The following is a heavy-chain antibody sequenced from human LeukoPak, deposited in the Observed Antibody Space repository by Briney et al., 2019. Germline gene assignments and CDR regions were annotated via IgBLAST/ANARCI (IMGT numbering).Heavy chain of an antibody. V-gene: IGHV3-23*01. Sequence: GGSLRLSCAASGVTFSSYAMSWVRQAPGKGLEWVSAISGSGGSTYYADSVKGRFTISRDNSKNTLYLQMNSLRAEDTAVYYCAKGVAVAGTWLDYWGQGTLVTVSS. CDR1: GVTFSSYA. D-gene: IGHD6-19*01. CDR2: ISGSGGST. J-gene: IGHJ4*02. CDR3: AKGVAVAGTWLDY.